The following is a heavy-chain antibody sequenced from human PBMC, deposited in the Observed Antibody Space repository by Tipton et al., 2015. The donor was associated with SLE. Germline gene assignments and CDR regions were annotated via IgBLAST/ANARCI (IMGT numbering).Heavy chain of an antibody. D-gene: IGHD1-26*01. CDR3: ARHFSGSYSFDY. CDR1: GGSITSTDYY. Sequence: TLSLTCTVSGGSITSTDYYWAWIRQPPGKGLEWIGFIYYTGSDYYNPSLRSRVTMSVDTSKNQVSLKLSSVTAADTALYYCARHFSGSYSFDYWGQGALVTVSS. V-gene: IGHV4-39*01. J-gene: IGHJ4*02. CDR2: IYYTGSD.